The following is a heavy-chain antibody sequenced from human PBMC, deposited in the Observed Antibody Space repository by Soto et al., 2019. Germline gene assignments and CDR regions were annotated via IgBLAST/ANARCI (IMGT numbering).Heavy chain of an antibody. CDR2: ISNSSSTI. CDR3: ARSVSRTWSRFNLYYMMDV. CDR1: GFTFSIYS. D-gene: IGHD6-13*01. V-gene: IGHV3-48*02. J-gene: IGHJ6*02. Sequence: GGSLRLSCAASGFTFSIYSMNWVRQAPGKGLEWVSYISNSSSTIYYADSVTGRFTISRDNAKNSLYLQMNSLRDEDTAVYYCARSVSRTWSRFNLYYMMDVWGQGTTVTVSS.